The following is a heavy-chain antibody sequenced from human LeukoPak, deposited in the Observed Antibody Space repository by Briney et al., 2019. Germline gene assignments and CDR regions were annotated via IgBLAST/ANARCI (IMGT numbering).Heavy chain of an antibody. CDR2: MNPNSGNT. D-gene: IGHD1-26*01. CDR1: GYTFTSYD. J-gene: IGHJ4*02. Sequence: ASVKVSCKASGYTFTSYDINCVRQATGQGLEWMGWMNPNSGNTDYAQKFQGRVTMTRNTSITTAYMELSSLRSEDTAVYYCARSKVGTSTLPIDYWGQGTLVTVSS. V-gene: IGHV1-8*01. CDR3: ARSKVGTSTLPIDY.